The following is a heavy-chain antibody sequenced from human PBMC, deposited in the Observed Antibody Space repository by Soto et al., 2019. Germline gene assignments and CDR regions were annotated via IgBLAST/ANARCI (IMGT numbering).Heavy chain of an antibody. CDR1: GGTFSSYA. J-gene: IGHJ6*02. CDR3: ARVGGYCSSTSCPTRIYYYYYYGMVV. D-gene: IGHD2-2*03. V-gene: IGHV1-69*13. Sequence: SVKVSCKASGGTFSSYAISWVRQAPGQGLEWMGGIIPIFGTANYAHQFQGRVTITADESTSTAYMELSSLRSEDTAVYYCARVGGYCSSTSCPTRIYYYYYYGMVVWGQGTTVTVSS. CDR2: IIPIFGTA.